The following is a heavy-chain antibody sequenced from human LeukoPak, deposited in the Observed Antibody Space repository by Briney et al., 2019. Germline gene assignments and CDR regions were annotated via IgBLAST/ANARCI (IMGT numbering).Heavy chain of an antibody. V-gene: IGHV3-7*01. CDR2: IKQEGSEK. D-gene: IGHD5-12*01. Sequence: GGSLRLSCAASGFTFNRYWMSWVRQAPGKGLEWVANIKQEGSEKYYVDSVKGRFTISRDNAKNSLYLQMNSLRAEDTAVYYCARVEASGYDYGAFDYWGQGTLVTVSS. CDR1: GFTFNRYW. J-gene: IGHJ4*02. CDR3: ARVEASGYDYGAFDY.